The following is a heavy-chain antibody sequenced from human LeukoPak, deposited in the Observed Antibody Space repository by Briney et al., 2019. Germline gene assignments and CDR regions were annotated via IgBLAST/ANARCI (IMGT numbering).Heavy chain of an antibody. J-gene: IGHJ4*02. V-gene: IGHV4-39*01. CDR1: GGSISSSDYY. Sequence: SETLSLTCTVSGGSISSSDYYWAWIRQPPGKGLDWLGSIHYGGSTYYRPPLKSRVTISVDTSKNQFSLKLSSVTAADTAIYYCASYMVRGPYHFDYWGQGTLVSVSS. CDR3: ASYMVRGPYHFDY. D-gene: IGHD3-10*01. CDR2: IHYGGST.